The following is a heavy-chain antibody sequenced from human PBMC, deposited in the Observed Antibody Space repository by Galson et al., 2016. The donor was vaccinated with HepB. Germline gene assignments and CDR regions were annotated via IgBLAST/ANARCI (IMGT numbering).Heavy chain of an antibody. CDR3: AKVGRFWADNGMDG. CDR2: ITASGHNT. V-gene: IGHV3-23*01. Sequence: SLRLSCATSGFAFNSYWMAWVRQAPGKGLEWVSAITASGHNTYYIGSVKGRFTISRDSSKNTLYLQMSSLRVEDTAVYYCAKVGRFWADNGMDGWGQGTTVIVSS. J-gene: IGHJ6*02. CDR1: GFAFNSYW. D-gene: IGHD3-3*01.